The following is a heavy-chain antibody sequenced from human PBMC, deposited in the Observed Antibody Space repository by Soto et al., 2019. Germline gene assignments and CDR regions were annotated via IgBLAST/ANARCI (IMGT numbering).Heavy chain of an antibody. J-gene: IGHJ6*04. CDR2: ISYDGYNK. Sequence: QVQLVESGGGVVQPGRSLRLSCAASGFTLSSYAMHWVRQAPGKGLEWVAVISYDGYNKYYADSVKGRFTISRDNSKNTLYLPMNSLRAEDTAVYYWARNWNYAHYGMDVWGKGTTVTVSS. V-gene: IGHV3-30-3*01. CDR1: GFTLSSYA. CDR3: ARNWNYAHYGMDV. D-gene: IGHD1-7*01.